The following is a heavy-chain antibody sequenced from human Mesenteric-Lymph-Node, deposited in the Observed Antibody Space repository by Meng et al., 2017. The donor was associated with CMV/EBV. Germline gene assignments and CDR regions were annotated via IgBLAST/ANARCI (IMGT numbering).Heavy chain of an antibody. J-gene: IGHJ4*02. CDR2: INSHSSYI. V-gene: IGHV3-21*01. CDR1: GITFSDYH. Sequence: SLKISCAASGITFSDYHLNWVRQAPGKGLEWVSSINSHSSYIYYADSLKGRFTISRDNAKNSLYLQMNNLGVEDTAVYYCAGGARPFYFDHWGQGILVTVSS. D-gene: IGHD3-10*01. CDR3: AGGARPFYFDH.